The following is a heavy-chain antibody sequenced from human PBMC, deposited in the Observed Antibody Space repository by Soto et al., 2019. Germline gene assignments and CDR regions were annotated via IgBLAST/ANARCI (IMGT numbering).Heavy chain of an antibody. CDR3: ARWSGYGDL. CDR2: ITGSGDIT. D-gene: IGHD5-12*01. Sequence: EVQVLESGGGLVQPGGSLRLSCVGSGFTFSSHSITWVRQTPVKGLEWVSGITGSGDITWDRDSVRGRFTLSRDNSKNTAYLQMNTLRADDTAVYYCARWSGYGDLWGQGTLVTVSS. CDR1: GFTFSSHS. J-gene: IGHJ4*02. V-gene: IGHV3-23*01.